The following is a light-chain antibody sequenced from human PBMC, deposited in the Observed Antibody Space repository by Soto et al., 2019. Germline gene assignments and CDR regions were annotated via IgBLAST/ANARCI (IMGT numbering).Light chain of an antibody. Sequence: EIVMTQSPATLSVSPGERATLSCWASQRVNTNVAWYQQKPGQPPRLLIYDASTRATGFPARFSGSGSGTDFTLTISSLQSEDFAVYYCQQYHNWPPWTFGQGTKVEIK. CDR3: QQYHNWPPWT. J-gene: IGKJ1*01. V-gene: IGKV3-15*01. CDR1: QRVNTN. CDR2: DAS.